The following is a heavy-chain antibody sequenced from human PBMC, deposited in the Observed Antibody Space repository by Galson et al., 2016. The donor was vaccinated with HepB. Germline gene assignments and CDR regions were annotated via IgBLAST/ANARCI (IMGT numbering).Heavy chain of an antibody. CDR3: ARGAAGKDLDF. V-gene: IGHV4-30-2*01. CDR2: IYHSGST. D-gene: IGHD6-25*01. J-gene: IGHJ4*02. Sequence: TLSLTCAVSGGSISSGGSSWNWVRQPPGKDLEWIGYIYHSGSTSYNPSLEGQVTISVDTSKNLFSLNLTFVTAADTAVYYCARGAAGKDLDFWGQGNLVIVSS. CDR1: GGSISSGGSS.